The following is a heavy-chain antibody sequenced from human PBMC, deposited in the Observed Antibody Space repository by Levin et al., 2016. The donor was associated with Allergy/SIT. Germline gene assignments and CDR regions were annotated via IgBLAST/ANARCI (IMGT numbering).Heavy chain of an antibody. CDR3: ARVGSTVTSYYYYGMDV. CDR2: ISSSSSTI. D-gene: IGHD4-17*01. J-gene: IGHJ6*02. Sequence: VRQAPGKGLEWVSYISSSSSTIYYADSVKGRFTISRDNAKNSLYLQMNSLRAEDTAVYYCARVGSTVTSYYYYGMDVWGQGTTVTVSS. V-gene: IGHV3-48*01.